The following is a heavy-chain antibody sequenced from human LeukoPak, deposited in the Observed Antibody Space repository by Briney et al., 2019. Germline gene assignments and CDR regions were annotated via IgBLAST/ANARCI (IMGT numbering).Heavy chain of an antibody. D-gene: IGHD6-13*01. Sequence: PGGSLRLSCAASGFTFSSHWMSWVRQAPGKGLEWVANIKQDGSEKYYVDSVKGRFTISRDNAKNSLYLQMNSLRAEDTAVYYCARDLKTGYSSSWYYFDYWGQGTLVTVSS. CDR1: GFTFSSHW. CDR2: IKQDGSEK. CDR3: ARDLKTGYSSSWYYFDY. J-gene: IGHJ4*02. V-gene: IGHV3-7*05.